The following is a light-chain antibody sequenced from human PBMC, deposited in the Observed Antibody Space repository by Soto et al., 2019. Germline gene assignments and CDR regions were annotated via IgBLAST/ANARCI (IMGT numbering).Light chain of an antibody. CDR1: SGDIGHYDY. CDR3: CSLTTSHTYV. CDR2: HVT. V-gene: IGLV2-14*03. J-gene: IGLJ1*01. Sequence: QSALTQPASVSGSPGQSITISCTGTSGDIGHYDYVSWYQQHPGKAPKLMIYHVTYRPSGVSNRYSGSKSGNSASLTISGLQADDEADYYCCSLTTSHTYVFGRGTKVTVL.